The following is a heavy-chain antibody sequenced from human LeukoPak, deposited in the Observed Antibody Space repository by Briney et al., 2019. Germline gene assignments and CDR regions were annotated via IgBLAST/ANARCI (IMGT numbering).Heavy chain of an antibody. J-gene: IGHJ5*02. CDR1: GGSISSSSFY. Sequence: SETLSLTCTASGGSISSSSFYWGWIRQPPGKGLEWIGSLYYSGNTYYNPSLKSRVTISVDTSKSQFSLKLSSVTATDTAVYYCARYYYGSGSYIWFDPWGQGTLVTVSS. D-gene: IGHD3-10*01. CDR3: ARYYYGSGSYIWFDP. V-gene: IGHV4-39*01. CDR2: LYYSGNT.